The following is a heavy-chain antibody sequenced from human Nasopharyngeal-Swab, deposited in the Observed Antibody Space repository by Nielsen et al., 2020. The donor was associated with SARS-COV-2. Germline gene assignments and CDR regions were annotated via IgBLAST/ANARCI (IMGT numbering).Heavy chain of an antibody. J-gene: IGHJ4*02. CDR1: GFTFSRFS. Sequence: GGSLRLSCAASGFTFSRFSLTWVRQAPGKGLEWVSYISSSSDLIYYADSVKGRFTISRDNAKNSLYLQMNSLRDEDTAVYYCARDPNDSGSYEGYFDYWGQGSLVTFSS. V-gene: IGHV3-48*02. CDR3: ARDPNDSGSYEGYFDY. CDR2: ISSSSDLI. D-gene: IGHD1-26*01.